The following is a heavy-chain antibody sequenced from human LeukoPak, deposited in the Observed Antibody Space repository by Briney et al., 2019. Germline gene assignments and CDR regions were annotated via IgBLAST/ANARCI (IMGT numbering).Heavy chain of an antibody. J-gene: IGHJ6*02. CDR1: GFPFSSYA. Sequence: GGFLRLSCSASGFPFSSYAMHWVRQAPGKGLEYVSAISDSGGSTYYADSVKGRFTISRDNSKNTLYLQMSSLRAEDTAVYFCVRGYSFGPYGMDVWSQGTTVTVSS. V-gene: IGHV3-64D*09. D-gene: IGHD2-15*01. CDR2: ISDSGGST. CDR3: VRGYSFGPYGMDV.